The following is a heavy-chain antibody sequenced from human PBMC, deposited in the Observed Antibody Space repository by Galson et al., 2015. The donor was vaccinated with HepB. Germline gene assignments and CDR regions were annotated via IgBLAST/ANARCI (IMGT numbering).Heavy chain of an antibody. V-gene: IGHV7-4-1*02. J-gene: IGHJ2*01. CDR1: GYTFTNYA. D-gene: IGHD2-15*01. CDR3: ARPGGFGSGMLWYFDL. CDR2: INTNTGNP. Sequence: SVKVSCKASGYTFTNYAMNWVRQAPGQGLEWMGWINTNTGNPTYAQGFTGRFVFSLDTSVSTAYLQISSLKAEDTAVYYCARPGGFGSGMLWYFDLWGRGTLVTVSS.